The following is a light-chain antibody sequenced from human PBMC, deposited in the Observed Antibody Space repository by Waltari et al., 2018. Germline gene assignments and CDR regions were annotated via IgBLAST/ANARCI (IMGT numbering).Light chain of an antibody. J-gene: IGKJ3*01. CDR2: GAS. V-gene: IGKV3D-20*02. CDR1: QSVFSAY. Sequence: EIVLTQSPGTLSLSRGDRATLSCRASQSVFSAYLAWYQQKPGQAPRLLIYGASRRATGIPARFSGSGSGTDFTLTISSLEPEDFAVYYCQHRDHWPPDATFGPGTKVDI. CDR3: QHRDHWPPDAT.